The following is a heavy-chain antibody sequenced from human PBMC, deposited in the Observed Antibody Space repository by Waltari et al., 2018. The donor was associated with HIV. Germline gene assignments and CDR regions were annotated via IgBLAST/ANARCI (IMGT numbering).Heavy chain of an antibody. Sequence: QVRLQQSGPGLVKPSQRLSITCVISGDSVSSTSGAWNWIRQSPWRGLEWLGRTYFRSRWYKDYGVSMKPRLMMNADTTKNQFSLQLTSVIPEDTATYFCVREGDRVAGRFDSWGQGILVTVS. CDR1: GDSVSSTSGA. D-gene: IGHD6-19*01. J-gene: IGHJ4*02. CDR3: VREGDRVAGRFDS. CDR2: TYFRSRWYK. V-gene: IGHV6-1*01.